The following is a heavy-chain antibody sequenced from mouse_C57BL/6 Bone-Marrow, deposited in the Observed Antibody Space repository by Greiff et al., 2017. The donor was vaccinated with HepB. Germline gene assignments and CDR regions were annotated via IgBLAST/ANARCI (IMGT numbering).Heavy chain of an antibody. CDR3: ARDDPYDYDFFAY. Sequence: EVQLVESGPGLVKPSQSLSLTCSVTGYSITSGYYWNWIRQFPGNKLEWMGYISYDGSNNYNPSLKNRISITRDTSKNQFFLKLNSVTTEDTATYYCARDDPYDYDFFAYWGQGTLVTVSA. CDR1: GYSITSGYY. V-gene: IGHV3-6*01. J-gene: IGHJ3*01. CDR2: ISYDGSN. D-gene: IGHD2-4*01.